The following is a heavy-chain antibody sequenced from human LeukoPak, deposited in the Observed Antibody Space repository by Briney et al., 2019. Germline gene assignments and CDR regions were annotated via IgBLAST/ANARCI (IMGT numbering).Heavy chain of an antibody. D-gene: IGHD7-27*01. CDR2: IYSSGST. CDR1: GGSITLGDYY. CDR3: ARAPGAFDV. J-gene: IGHJ3*01. Sequence: SQTLSLTCTVSGGSITLGDYYWTWIRQPPGKGLEWIGYIYSSGSTYYNPSLKSRIAMSLDTSRNRFSLRLRSVTAADTAVYYCARAPGAFDVWSQGTMVTVSS. V-gene: IGHV4-30-4*08.